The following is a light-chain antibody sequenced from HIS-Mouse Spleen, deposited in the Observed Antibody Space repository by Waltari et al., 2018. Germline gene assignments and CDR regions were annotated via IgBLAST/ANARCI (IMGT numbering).Light chain of an antibody. Sequence: DIVMTQSPDSLAVFLGERATINCKSSQSVLYSSNNKNYLAWYQQKPGQPPKLLIYWASTRESGVPDRFSGSWSGTDFTLTISSLQAEDVAVYYCQQYYSTPTFGQGTKVEIK. CDR3: QQYYSTPT. CDR1: QSVLYSSNNKNY. V-gene: IGKV4-1*01. CDR2: WAS. J-gene: IGKJ1*01.